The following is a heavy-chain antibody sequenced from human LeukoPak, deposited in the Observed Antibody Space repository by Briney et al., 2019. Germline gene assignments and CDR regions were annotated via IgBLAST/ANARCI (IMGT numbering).Heavy chain of an antibody. CDR3: ARSGYCSGGSCSYNWFDP. D-gene: IGHD2-15*01. CDR2: ISSNGGNI. J-gene: IGHJ5*02. V-gene: IGHV3-64*01. CDR1: GFTFSNYA. Sequence: GGSLRLSCAASGFTFSNYAMHWVRQAPGKGLEYVSAISSNGGNIYYANSVKGRFTISRDNSKNTLYLQMGSLRAEDMAVYYCARSGYCSGGSCSYNWFDPWGQRTLVTVSS.